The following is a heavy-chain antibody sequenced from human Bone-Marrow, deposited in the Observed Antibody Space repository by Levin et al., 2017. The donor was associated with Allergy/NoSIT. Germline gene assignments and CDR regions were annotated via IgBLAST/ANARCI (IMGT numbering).Heavy chain of an antibody. J-gene: IGHJ4*02. CDR1: GFTFSTYW. CDR2: IDEHGSIT. CDR3: VRDLAGGDGN. D-gene: IGHD2-21*02. V-gene: IGHV3-74*01. Sequence: GGSLILSCAASGFTFSTYWFHWVRQRPGEGLVWVSRIDEHGSITDYADTVKGRFTISRDNARNTLHLQMNNLRAEDTAVYYCVRDLAGGDGNWGQGTLVTVSS.